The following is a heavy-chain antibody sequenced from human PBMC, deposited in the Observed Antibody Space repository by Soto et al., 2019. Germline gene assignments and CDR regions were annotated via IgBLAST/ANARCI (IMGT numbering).Heavy chain of an antibody. J-gene: IGHJ4*02. Sequence: GASVKVSCKASGYTFTSYAMHWVRQAPGQRLEWMGWTNAGNGNTKYSQKFQGRVTITRDTSASTAYMELSSLRSEDTAVYYCASXFTVPAAIGYWGQGTLVTVSS. D-gene: IGHD2-2*02. CDR1: GYTFTSYA. V-gene: IGHV1-3*01. CDR2: TNAGNGNT. CDR3: ASXFTVPAAIGY.